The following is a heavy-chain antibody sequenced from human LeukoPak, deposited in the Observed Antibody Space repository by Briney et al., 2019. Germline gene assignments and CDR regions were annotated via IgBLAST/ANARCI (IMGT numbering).Heavy chain of an antibody. V-gene: IGHV3-74*03. J-gene: IGHJ1*01. CDR2: TNTDRSST. CDR3: YGANAEY. Sequence: GGSLRLSCAASGFTFSSYWMHWVRHAPGKGLVWVSGTNTDRSSTMYADTVKGRFTIARDNAKNTLYLQMNSLRAEDTAVYYCYGANAEYWGQGTLVTVSS. D-gene: IGHD4-23*01. CDR1: GFTFSSYW.